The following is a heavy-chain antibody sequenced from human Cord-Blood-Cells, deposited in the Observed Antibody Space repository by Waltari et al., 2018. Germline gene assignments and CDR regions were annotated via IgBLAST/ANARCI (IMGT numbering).Heavy chain of an antibody. CDR2: MNPNSGNT. V-gene: IGHV1-8*01. CDR3: ARGMLKQLDFDY. CDR1: GYTFTSYD. Sequence: QVQLVQSGAEVKKPGASVKVSCKAYGYTFTSYDINWVRQATGKGLEWMGWMNPNSGNTGYAQKFQGRVTMTRNTSISTAYMELSSLRSEDTAVYYCARGMLKQLDFDYWGQGTLVTVSS. J-gene: IGHJ4*02. D-gene: IGHD6-6*01.